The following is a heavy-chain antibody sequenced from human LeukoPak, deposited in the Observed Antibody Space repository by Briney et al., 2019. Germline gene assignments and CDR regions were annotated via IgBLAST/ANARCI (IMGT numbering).Heavy chain of an antibody. CDR3: ARAGPPAFDP. V-gene: IGHV3-74*01. CDR2: INSDGSST. CDR1: GFTFGSYW. Sequence: GGPLRLSLAAPGFTFGSYWIHWVGQPPGKGLLWVSRINSDGSSTSYADSVKGRFTISRDNAENSLYLQINSLRAEDTAVYYCARAGPPAFDPWGQGTLVTVSS. J-gene: IGHJ5*02.